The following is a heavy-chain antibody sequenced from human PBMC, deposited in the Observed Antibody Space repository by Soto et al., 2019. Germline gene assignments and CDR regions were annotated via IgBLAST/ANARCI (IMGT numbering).Heavy chain of an antibody. D-gene: IGHD6-13*01. V-gene: IGHV5-51*03. CDR3: ARRDSGYYYFDY. CDR1: GYSFTNYW. J-gene: IGHJ4*02. CDR2: IYPGDSDT. Sequence: EVHLVQSGAEVKKPGESLKISCKGSGYSFTNYWIAWVRQMPGKGLEWMGIIYPGDSDTRYSPSFQGQVSISTDKSISTAYLQWSSRTASDTAIYYCARRDSGYYYFDYWGQGTLVTVSS.